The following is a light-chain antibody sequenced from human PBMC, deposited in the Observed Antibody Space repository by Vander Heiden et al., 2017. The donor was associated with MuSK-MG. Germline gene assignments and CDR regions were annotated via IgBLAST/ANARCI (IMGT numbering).Light chain of an antibody. CDR2: KNN. CDR1: SGSIARDY. J-gene: IGLJ3*02. Sequence: NFMLTQPHSVSEPPGKTVTISCPRSSGSIARDYVQWCQQRPASATTTVIYKNNQRPSGVPDRFSGSIDSSSNSASLAFSGLKTEDEADYYCQSYDSSNQGVFGGGTKLTVL. CDR3: QSYDSSNQGV. V-gene: IGLV6-57*03.